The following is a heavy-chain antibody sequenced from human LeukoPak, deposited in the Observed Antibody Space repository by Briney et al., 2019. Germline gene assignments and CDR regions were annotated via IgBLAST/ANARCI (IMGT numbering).Heavy chain of an antibody. J-gene: IGHJ4*02. Sequence: SETLSLTCAVSGGSISSNNWWGWVRQPPGKGLEWIGEIYHSGSPNYNPSLKSRVTISVDKSRYHFSLNLSSVTAADTAVYYCARVNINNWHSCDYWGQGTLVTVSS. V-gene: IGHV4-4*02. CDR1: GGSISSNNW. CDR2: IYHSGSP. CDR3: ARVNINNWHSCDY. D-gene: IGHD1-1*01.